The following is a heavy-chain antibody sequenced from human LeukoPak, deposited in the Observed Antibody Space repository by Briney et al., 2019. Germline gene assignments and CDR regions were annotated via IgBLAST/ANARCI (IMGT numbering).Heavy chain of an antibody. D-gene: IGHD2-2*02. Sequence: SETLSLTCTVSGGSISSYYWSWIRQPAGKGPEWIGRIYTSGSTNYNPSLKSRVTMSVDTSKNQFSLKLSSVTAADTAVYYCAREIVVVPAAIHMNYYYYYMDVWGKGTTVTVSS. J-gene: IGHJ6*03. CDR2: IYTSGST. CDR3: AREIVVVPAAIHMNYYYYYMDV. V-gene: IGHV4-4*07. CDR1: GGSISSYY.